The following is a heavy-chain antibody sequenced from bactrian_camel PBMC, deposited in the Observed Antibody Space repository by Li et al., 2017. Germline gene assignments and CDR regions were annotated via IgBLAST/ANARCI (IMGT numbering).Heavy chain of an antibody. J-gene: IGHJ4*01. CDR1: GFTFSSLF. CDR3: VRDVSELAF. Sequence: VQLVESGGGLVQPGGSLRLSCAASGFTFSSLFMNWVRQAPGKGLEWVSSFYSDGRTYYADSVKGRFIISRDNAKSTVSLQMNSLRPEDTAVYYCVRDVSELAFWGQGTQVTVS. D-gene: IGHD1*01. CDR2: FYSDGRT. V-gene: IGHV3S10*01.